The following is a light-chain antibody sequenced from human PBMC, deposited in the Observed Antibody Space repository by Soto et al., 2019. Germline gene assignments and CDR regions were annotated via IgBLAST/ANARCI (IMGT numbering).Light chain of an antibody. V-gene: IGLV2-14*01. CDR1: SSDVGEYNY. CDR3: SSYRTGSAFYV. Sequence: QSALTQPASVSGSPGQSITISCTGTSSDVGEYNYVSWYQHHPGKAPKLIIYEVRNRPSGVSNRFSGAKSGNTASLTISGLQAEDEADYYCSSYRTGSAFYVFGSGTQVTVL. CDR2: EVR. J-gene: IGLJ1*01.